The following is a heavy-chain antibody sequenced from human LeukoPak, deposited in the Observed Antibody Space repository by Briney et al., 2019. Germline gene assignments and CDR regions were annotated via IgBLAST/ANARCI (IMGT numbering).Heavy chain of an antibody. CDR2: LHSDGTST. Sequence: PGGSLRLSCAASGFTLSNYWMHWVRQAPGKGLVWVSRLHSDGTSTSYADSVRGRFTISRDNARNTLYLQMNTLRAEDTAVYYCARFLYYDFWSGNRSNIDPWGQGTLVTVSS. V-gene: IGHV3-74*01. CDR1: GFTLSNYW. D-gene: IGHD3-3*01. CDR3: ARFLYYDFWSGNRSNIDP. J-gene: IGHJ5*02.